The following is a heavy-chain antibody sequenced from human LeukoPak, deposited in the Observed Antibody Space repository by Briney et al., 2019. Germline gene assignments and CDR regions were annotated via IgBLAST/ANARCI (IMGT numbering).Heavy chain of an antibody. Sequence: ASVKVSCKASGGTFSSYAISWVRQAPGQGLEWMGGIIPIFGTANYAQKFQGRVTITTDESTSTAYMEPSSLRSEDTAVYYCASYCSSTSCYTEGIVDVWGKGTTVTVSS. CDR3: ASYCSSTSCYTEGIVDV. CDR2: IIPIFGTA. D-gene: IGHD2-2*02. J-gene: IGHJ6*04. V-gene: IGHV1-69*05. CDR1: GGTFSSYA.